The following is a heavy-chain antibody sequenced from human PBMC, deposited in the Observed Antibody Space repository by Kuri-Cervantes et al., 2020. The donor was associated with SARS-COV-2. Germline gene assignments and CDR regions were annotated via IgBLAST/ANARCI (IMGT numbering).Heavy chain of an antibody. CDR3: ARVTTAQGGDFDY. CDR1: GYSFTSYW. D-gene: IGHD4-17*01. Sequence: SVKVSCKGSGYSFTSYWIGWVRQMPGKGLEWMGGIIPIFGIANYAQKFQGRVTITADKSTSTAYMELRSLRSDDTAVYYCARVTTAQGGDFDYWGQGTLVTVSS. V-gene: IGHV1-69*10. CDR2: IIPIFGIA. J-gene: IGHJ4*02.